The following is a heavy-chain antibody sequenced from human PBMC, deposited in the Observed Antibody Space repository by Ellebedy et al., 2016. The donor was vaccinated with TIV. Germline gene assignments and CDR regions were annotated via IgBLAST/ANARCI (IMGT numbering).Heavy chain of an antibody. CDR3: ARDHTDNRMAGCGY. D-gene: IGHD1-14*01. V-gene: IGHV1-69*13. CDR1: GGTFSSFA. J-gene: IGHJ4*02. Sequence: AASVKVSCKASGGTFSSFAISWARQAPGQGLEWMGGIIPFFDIANYAQKFQGRVTITADESTSTAYMELSSLRSEDTAVYYCARDHTDNRMAGCGYWGQGTLVTVSS. CDR2: IIPFFDIA.